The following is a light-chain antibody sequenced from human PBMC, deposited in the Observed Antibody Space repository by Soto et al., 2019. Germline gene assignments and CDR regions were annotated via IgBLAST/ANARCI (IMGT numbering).Light chain of an antibody. CDR1: QDISNY. CDR3: QKYNSAPPT. J-gene: IGKJ1*01. Sequence: DIQMTQSPSSLSASVGDRVTITCRASQDISNYLAWYQQKPGKVPKLLIYGASNLQSGVPSRFSGSGSGTDFTLTISSLQPEDFATYYCQKYNSAPPTFAQGTKVDIK. CDR2: GAS. V-gene: IGKV1-27*01.